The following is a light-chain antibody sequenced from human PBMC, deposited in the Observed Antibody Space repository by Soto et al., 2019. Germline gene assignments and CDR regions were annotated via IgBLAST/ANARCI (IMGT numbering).Light chain of an antibody. CDR2: GAS. CDR3: QQYDAWPSMYT. Sequence: IVMTQSPANLSVSPGERASLSCRASQSVSSNLAWYQQKPGQAPRLLIYGASTRATGIPARFSGSGSGTEFNLTISSLQSEDFAVYYCQQYDAWPSMYTFGQGTKLEIK. V-gene: IGKV3D-15*01. J-gene: IGKJ2*01. CDR1: QSVSSN.